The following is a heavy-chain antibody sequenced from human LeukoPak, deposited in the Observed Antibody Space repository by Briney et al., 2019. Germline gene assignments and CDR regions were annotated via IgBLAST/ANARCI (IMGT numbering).Heavy chain of an antibody. CDR1: GGSISSGSYY. V-gene: IGHV4-61*02. J-gene: IGHJ6*03. CDR2: ICTSGST. CDR3: AREYSGYDPDFDHYYYYYMDV. D-gene: IGHD5-12*01. Sequence: SETLSLTCTVSGGSISSGSYYWSWIRQPAGKGLEWIGRICTSGSTNYNPSLKSRVTISVDTSKNQFSLKLSSVTAADTAVYYCAREYSGYDPDFDHYYYYYMDVWGKGTTVTVSS.